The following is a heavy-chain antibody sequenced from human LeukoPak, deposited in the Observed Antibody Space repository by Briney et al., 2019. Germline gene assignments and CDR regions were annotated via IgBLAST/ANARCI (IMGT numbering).Heavy chain of an antibody. J-gene: IGHJ6*03. CDR2: ISYDGSNK. CDR3: AKDLAGGYYYYYYMDV. V-gene: IGHV3-30*18. CDR1: GFTFSSYG. Sequence: PGGSLRLSCAASGFTFSSYGMHWVRQAPGKGLEWVAVISYDGSNKYYADSVKGRFTISRDNSKNTLYLQMNSLRAEGTAVYYCAKDLAGGYYYYYYMDVWGKGTTVTVSS.